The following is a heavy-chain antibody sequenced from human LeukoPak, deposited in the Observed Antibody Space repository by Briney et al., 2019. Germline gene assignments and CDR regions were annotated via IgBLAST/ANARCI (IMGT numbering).Heavy chain of an antibody. CDR2: VIPIFGTA. D-gene: IGHD3-22*01. CDR3: ASNQYDSSGYYYVGWYFDL. J-gene: IGHJ2*01. Sequence: SVKVSCKASGGTFSSYAISWVRQAPGQGLEWMGGVIPIFGTANYAQKFQGRVTITTDESTSTAYMELSSLRSEDTAVYYCASNQYDSSGYYYVGWYFDLWGRGTLVTVSS. CDR1: GGTFSSYA. V-gene: IGHV1-69*05.